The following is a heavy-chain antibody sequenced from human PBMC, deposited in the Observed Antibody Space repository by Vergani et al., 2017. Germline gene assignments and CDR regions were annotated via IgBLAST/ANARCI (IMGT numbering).Heavy chain of an antibody. D-gene: IGHD3-10*01. Sequence: QVQLVQSGAEVKKPGASVKVSCNASGYTFTSYGISLVRQAPGQGLEWMGWISAYNGNTNDAQKLQGRVPMTTDTSTSTAYMELRSLRSDDTAVYYCARDGQLFQPNYYGSGSYRNYYYYGMDVWGQGTTVTVSS. CDR3: ARDGQLFQPNYYGSGSYRNYYYYGMDV. V-gene: IGHV1-18*01. J-gene: IGHJ6*02. CDR1: GYTFTSYG. CDR2: ISAYNGNT.